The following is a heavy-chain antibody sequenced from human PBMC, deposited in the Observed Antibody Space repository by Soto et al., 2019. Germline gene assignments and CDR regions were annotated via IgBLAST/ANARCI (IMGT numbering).Heavy chain of an antibody. CDR2: IYYSGST. J-gene: IGHJ4*02. D-gene: IGHD3-9*01. Sequence: PSETLSLTCTVSGGSISSGGYYWSWIRQHPGKGLEWIGYIYYSGSTYYNPSLKSRVTISVDTSKNQFSLKLSSVTAADTAVYYCARAGNVLRYFDWSPSFDYWGQGTLVTVSS. CDR3: ARAGNVLRYFDWSPSFDY. V-gene: IGHV4-31*03. CDR1: GGSISSGGYY.